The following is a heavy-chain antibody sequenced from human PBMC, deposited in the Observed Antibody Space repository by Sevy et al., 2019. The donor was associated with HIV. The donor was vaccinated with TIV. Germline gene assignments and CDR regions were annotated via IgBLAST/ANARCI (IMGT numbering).Heavy chain of an antibody. V-gene: IGHV3-9*01. D-gene: IGHD3-22*01. CDR1: GFSFDNYA. J-gene: IGHJ3*01. Sequence: GGSLRLSCAASGFSFDNYAMHWVRQVPGKGLEWVSGINWNSGRLGYADSVKGRFTISRDNTRNSLSLQMNSLRPEDTALYYCVRDRNNYYESSGQVSVFEFWGQGTMVTVSS. CDR2: INWNSGRL. CDR3: VRDRNNYYESSGQVSVFEF.